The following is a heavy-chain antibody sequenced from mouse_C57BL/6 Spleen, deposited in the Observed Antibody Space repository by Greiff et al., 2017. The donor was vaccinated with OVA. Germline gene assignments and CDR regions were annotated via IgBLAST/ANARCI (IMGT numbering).Heavy chain of an antibody. V-gene: IGHV1-69*01. CDR3: ARPYDSSWFAY. CDR1: GYTFTSYW. Sequence: QVQLQQPGAELVMPGASVKLSCKASGYTFTSYWMHWVKQSPGQGLEWIGEIDPSDSYTNYTQKFKGKSTLTVDKASSTAYMQLSSLTSEDSAVYYCARPYDSSWFAYWGQGTLVTVSA. D-gene: IGHD2-4*01. CDR2: IDPSDSYT. J-gene: IGHJ3*01.